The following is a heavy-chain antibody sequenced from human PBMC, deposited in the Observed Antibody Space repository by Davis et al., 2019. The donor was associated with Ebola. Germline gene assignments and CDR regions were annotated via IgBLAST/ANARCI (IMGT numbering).Heavy chain of an antibody. V-gene: IGHV3-74*01. Sequence: GESLKISCAASGFSFSSTWMHWVRQAPGKGLVWVSRIHSDGTSTIYTDSVKGRFTISRDNAKNTLYLQMNSLRAEDTAVYYCARDQEKWELLGVGWFDPWGQGTLVTVSS. CDR1: GFSFSSTW. CDR2: IHSDGTST. J-gene: IGHJ5*02. CDR3: ARDQEKWELLGVGWFDP. D-gene: IGHD1-26*01.